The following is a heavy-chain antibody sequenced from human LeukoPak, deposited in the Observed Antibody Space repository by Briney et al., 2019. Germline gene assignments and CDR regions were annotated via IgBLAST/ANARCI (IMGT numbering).Heavy chain of an antibody. J-gene: IGHJ4*02. CDR1: GYTFTGYY. V-gene: IGHV1-2*02. Sequence: ASVKVSCKASGYTFTGYYMHWVRQAPGQGLEWMGWINPNSGGTNYAQKFQGRVTMTRDTSISTAYMELSRLRSDDTAVYYCARERERELLPPLGEHDCWGQGTLVTVSS. D-gene: IGHD3-22*01. CDR3: ARERERELLPPLGEHDC. CDR2: INPNSGGT.